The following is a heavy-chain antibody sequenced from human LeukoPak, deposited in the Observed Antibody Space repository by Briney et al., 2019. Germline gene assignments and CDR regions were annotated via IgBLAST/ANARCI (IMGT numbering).Heavy chain of an antibody. CDR3: ASCLFDYYYFDQ. CDR1: GDSITSHNW. Sequence: SETLSLTCAVSGDSITSHNWWSWVRQSPGKGLEWIGEIYHSGTTNYSPSLKSRVTISVDKSKNQLSLRLTSVTAADTAVYFCASCLFDYYYFDQWGQGTLITVSS. V-gene: IGHV4-4*02. D-gene: IGHD3-10*01. CDR2: IYHSGTT. J-gene: IGHJ4*02.